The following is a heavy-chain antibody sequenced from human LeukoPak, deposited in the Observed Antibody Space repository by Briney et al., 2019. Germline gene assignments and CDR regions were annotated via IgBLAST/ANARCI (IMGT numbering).Heavy chain of an antibody. J-gene: IGHJ4*02. D-gene: IGHD3-22*01. CDR3: VAYYYDSSLDY. CDR1: GFTFSSYE. V-gene: IGHV3-48*03. CDR2: ISSSGSTI. Sequence: PGGSLRLSCAASGFTFSSYEMNWVRQAPGKGLEWVSYISSSGSTIYYADSVKGRFTISRDNAKNSLYLQMNSLRAEDTAVYYCVAYYYDSSLDYWGQGTLVTVSS.